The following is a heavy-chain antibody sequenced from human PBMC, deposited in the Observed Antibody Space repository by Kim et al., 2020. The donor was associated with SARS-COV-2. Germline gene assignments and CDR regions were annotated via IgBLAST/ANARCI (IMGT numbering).Heavy chain of an antibody. CDR3: ARGGSVGTPVTYYFDY. Sequence: DYVKGRFTNSRGSAKNSVYLQMNDLRADDTAVYYCARGGSVGTPVTYYFDYWGQGTLVTVSS. J-gene: IGHJ4*02. V-gene: IGHV3-11*06. D-gene: IGHD4-4*01.